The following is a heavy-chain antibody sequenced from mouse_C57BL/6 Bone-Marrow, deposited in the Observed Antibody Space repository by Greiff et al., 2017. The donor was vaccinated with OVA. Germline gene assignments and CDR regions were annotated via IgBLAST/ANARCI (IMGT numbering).Heavy chain of an antibody. V-gene: IGHV1-63*01. CDR3: ARGSNYEERFAY. CDR2: IYPGGGYT. J-gene: IGHJ3*01. D-gene: IGHD2-5*01. Sequence: QVQLQQSGAELVRPGTSVKMSCKASGYTFTNYWIGWAKQRPGHGLEWIGDIYPGGGYTNYNEKFKGKATMTADKSSSTAYMQFSSLTSEDSAIYYCARGSNYEERFAYWGQGTLVTVSA. CDR1: GYTFTNYW.